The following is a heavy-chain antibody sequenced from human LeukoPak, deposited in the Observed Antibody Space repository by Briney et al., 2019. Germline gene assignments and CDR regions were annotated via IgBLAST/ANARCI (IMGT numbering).Heavy chain of an antibody. Sequence: PGRSLRLSCAASGFTFDDYAMHWVRQAPGKGLEWVSGISWNSGSIGYADSVKGRFTISRDNAKNSLYLQMNSLRAEDTALYYCAKAHNYYGSGSSGELDYWGQGTLVTVSS. D-gene: IGHD3-10*01. CDR3: AKAHNYYGSGSSGELDY. J-gene: IGHJ4*02. V-gene: IGHV3-9*01. CDR2: ISWNSGSI. CDR1: GFTFDDYA.